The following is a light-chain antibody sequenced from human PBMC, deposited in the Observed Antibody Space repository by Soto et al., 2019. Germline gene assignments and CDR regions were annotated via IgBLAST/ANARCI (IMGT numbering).Light chain of an antibody. CDR3: QQHETLIT. CDR2: DAS. V-gene: IGKV3-20*01. CDR1: QTVRNNY. J-gene: IGKJ5*01. Sequence: EFVWTQSPGTLSLSPGERATLSCRASQTVRNNYLAWYKQKPGQAPRLLIYDASSRATGIPDRFSGGGSGTDFTLTIRRLEPEDFAVYYCQQHETLITFGQGTRLEIK.